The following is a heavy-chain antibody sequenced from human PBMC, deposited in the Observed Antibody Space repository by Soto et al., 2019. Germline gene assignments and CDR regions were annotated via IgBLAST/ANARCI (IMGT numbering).Heavy chain of an antibody. CDR3: ATDPRITGTILGNNGFDP. J-gene: IGHJ5*02. Sequence: ASVKVSCKASGYTFTNYAMHWVRQAPGQRLEWMGWINAGNGNTKYSQKFQGRVTITRDTSASTAYMELSSLRSEDTAVYYCATDPRITGTILGNNGFDPWGQGTLVTVSS. CDR1: GYTFTNYA. V-gene: IGHV1-3*01. D-gene: IGHD1-7*01. CDR2: INAGNGNT.